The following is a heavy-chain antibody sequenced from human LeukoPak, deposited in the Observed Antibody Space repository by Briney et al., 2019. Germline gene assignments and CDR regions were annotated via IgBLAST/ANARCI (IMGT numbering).Heavy chain of an antibody. D-gene: IGHD3-22*01. CDR3: ARDPPMYYYDEPGSRDAFDI. V-gene: IGHV3-33*01. J-gene: IGHJ3*02. CDR2: IWYDGSNK. CDR1: GYTFSRYG. Sequence: GRSLRLSCAASGYTFSRYGMHWVRQAPGKGLEWVAVIWYDGSNKYYAESVKGRFTISRDNSKNTLHLQMNSLRAEDTAVYYCARDPPMYYYDEPGSRDAFDIWGQGTMVTVSS.